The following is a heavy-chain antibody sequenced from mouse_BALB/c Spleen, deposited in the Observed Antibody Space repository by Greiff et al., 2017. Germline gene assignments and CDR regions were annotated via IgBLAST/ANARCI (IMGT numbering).Heavy chain of an antibody. V-gene: IGHV2-9*02. CDR1: GFSLTSYG. CDR2: IWAGGST. J-gene: IGHJ3*01. D-gene: IGHD2-14*01. Sequence: LVAPSQSLSITCTVSGFSLTSYGVHWVRQPPGKGLEWLGVIWAGGSTNYNSALMSRLSISKDNSKSQVFLKMNSLQTDDTAMYYCAREVRRGAWFAYWGQGTLVTVSA. CDR3: AREVRRGAWFAY.